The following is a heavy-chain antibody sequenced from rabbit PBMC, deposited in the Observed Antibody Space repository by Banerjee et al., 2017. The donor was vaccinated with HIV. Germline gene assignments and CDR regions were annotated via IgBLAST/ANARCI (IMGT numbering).Heavy chain of an antibody. J-gene: IGHJ4*01. D-gene: IGHD1-1*01. Sequence: QEELEESGGDLVKPEGSLTLTCATSGFSFSSSSWICWVRQAPGKGLEWIACIDAGYRGTTYYASWAKGRFTISKTSSTTVTLQMTSLTAADTATYFCARARGGSSSYYIYNLWGPGTLVTVS. CDR1: GFSFSSSSW. CDR2: IDAGYRGTT. V-gene: IGHV1S45*01. CDR3: ARARGGSSSYYIYNL.